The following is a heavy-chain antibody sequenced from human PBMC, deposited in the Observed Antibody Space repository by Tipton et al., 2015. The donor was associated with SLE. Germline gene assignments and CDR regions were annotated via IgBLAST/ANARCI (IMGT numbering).Heavy chain of an antibody. V-gene: IGHV3-23*01. J-gene: IGHJ6*03. CDR2: ISGSGGST. D-gene: IGHD6-19*01. CDR3: AKDWSQWLEGYYYYMDV. Sequence: GSLRLSCAASGFTFSNYWMTWVRQAPGKGLEWVSAISGSGGSTYYADSVKGRFTISRDNSKNTLYLQMNSLRAEDTAVYYCAKDWSQWLEGYYYYMDVWGKGTTVTVSS. CDR1: GFTFSNYW.